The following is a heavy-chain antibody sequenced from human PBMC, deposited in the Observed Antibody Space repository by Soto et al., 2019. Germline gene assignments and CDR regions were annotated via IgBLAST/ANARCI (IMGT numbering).Heavy chain of an antibody. J-gene: IGHJ4*02. Sequence: PSETLSLTCTVSGGSISSGGYSWSWIRQPPGKGLEWIGYIYHSGSTYYNPSLKSRVTISVDRSKNQFSLKLSSVTAADTAVYYCARMYYDILTGEGNYFDYWGQGTLVTVSS. CDR3: ARMYYDILTGEGNYFDY. CDR2: IYHSGST. CDR1: GGSISSGGYS. V-gene: IGHV4-30-2*01. D-gene: IGHD3-9*01.